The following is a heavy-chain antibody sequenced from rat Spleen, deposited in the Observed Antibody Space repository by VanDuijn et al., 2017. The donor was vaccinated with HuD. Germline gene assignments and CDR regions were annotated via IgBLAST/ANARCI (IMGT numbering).Heavy chain of an antibody. D-gene: IGHD1-4*01. CDR2: ITNTGGST. CDR1: GFTFNNYW. J-gene: IGHJ3*01. Sequence: EVQLVESGGGLVQPGRSLKLSCVASGFTFNNYWMTWIRQAPGKGLEWVASITNTGGSTYYPDSVKGRFTISRDNAKSTLYLQMNSLRSEDTATYYCAKGGYNYGWFAYWGQGTLVTFAS. CDR3: AKGGYNYGWFAY. V-gene: IGHV5-31*01.